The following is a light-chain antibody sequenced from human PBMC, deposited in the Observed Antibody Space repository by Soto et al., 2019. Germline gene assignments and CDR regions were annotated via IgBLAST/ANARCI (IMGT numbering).Light chain of an antibody. V-gene: IGLV2-11*02. CDR3: YSYAGRNIWV. CDR2: GVT. J-gene: IGLJ3*02. CDR1: SSNIGNNY. Sequence: QSVLTQSPSVSAAPGQQVTISCSGSSSNIGNNYVSWYQQLPGTAPKLMIFGVTERPSGVPDRFSGSKSGNTASLTVSGLQADDEAIYYCYSYAGRNIWVFGGGTKLTVL.